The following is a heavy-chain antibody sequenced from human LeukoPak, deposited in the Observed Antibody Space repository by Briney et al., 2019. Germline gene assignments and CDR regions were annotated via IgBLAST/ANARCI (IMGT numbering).Heavy chain of an antibody. CDR3: ARDLYVWGSYRFSDY. CDR1: GYTFTSYG. Sequence: ASVKVSCKASGYTFTSYGISWVRQAPGQGLEWMGWISAYNGNTNYAQKLQGRVTMTTDTSTSTAYMELRSLRSDDTAVYYCARDLYVWGSYRFSDYWGQGTLVTVSS. CDR2: ISAYNGNT. V-gene: IGHV1-18*01. J-gene: IGHJ4*02. D-gene: IGHD3-16*02.